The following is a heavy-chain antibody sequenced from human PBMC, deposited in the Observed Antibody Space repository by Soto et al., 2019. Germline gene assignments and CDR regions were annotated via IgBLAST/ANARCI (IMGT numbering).Heavy chain of an antibody. Sequence: QVQLQESGPGLVKPSQTLSLTCTVSGGSISSGGYYWSWIRQHPGKGLEWIGHIYYSGSTYYNPSLKSRVTLSVDTSKNQFSLKLSSVTAADTAVYYCARSIAAAGYYFDYWGQGTLVTVSS. V-gene: IGHV4-31*03. J-gene: IGHJ4*02. CDR3: ARSIAAAGYYFDY. D-gene: IGHD6-13*01. CDR2: IYYSGST. CDR1: GGSISSGGYY.